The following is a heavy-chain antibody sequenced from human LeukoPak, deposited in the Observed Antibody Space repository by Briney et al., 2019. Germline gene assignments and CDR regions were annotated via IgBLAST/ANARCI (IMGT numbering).Heavy chain of an antibody. D-gene: IGHD5-18*01. CDR1: GGSLNDYC. CDR2: INHRGST. CDR3: AKGGPVDTAVFPIFAPYHVMDV. V-gene: IGHV4-34*01. Sequence: PSETLSLTCAVYGGSLNDYCWSWIRQSPGKGLEWIGEINHRGSTNYHPSLKSRVTMSVDTSKNQFSLKLSSVTAADTAVYYCAKGGPVDTAVFPIFAPYHVMDVWGQGTTVTVSS. J-gene: IGHJ6*02.